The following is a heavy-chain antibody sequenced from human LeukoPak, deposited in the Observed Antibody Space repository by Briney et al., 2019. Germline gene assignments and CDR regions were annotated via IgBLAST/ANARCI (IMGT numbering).Heavy chain of an antibody. Sequence: GGSLRLSCAASGFTFSSYAMHWVRQAPGKGLEWVAVISYDGSNKYYADSVKGRFTISRDNSKNTLYLQMNSLRAEDTAVYYCAKRAAMVNFDYWGQGTLVTVSS. CDR1: GFTFSSYA. D-gene: IGHD2-2*01. J-gene: IGHJ4*02. CDR2: ISYDGSNK. CDR3: AKRAAMVNFDY. V-gene: IGHV3-30*04.